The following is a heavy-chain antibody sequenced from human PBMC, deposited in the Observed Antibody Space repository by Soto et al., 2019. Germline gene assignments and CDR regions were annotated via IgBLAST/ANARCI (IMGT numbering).Heavy chain of an antibody. CDR3: ARDAPGVAPF. J-gene: IGHJ4*02. D-gene: IGHD2-15*01. CDR2: INYRWTT. CDR1: GGSIIDGQTY. Sequence: QVQLQESGPGLVKPSQTLSLTCTVSGGSIIDGQTYLNWIRQHPERGLEWMGYINYRWTTNYSPALKSRLLISVDTSKNQFSLTLTSVTAADTAVYYCARDAPGVAPFWGQGTLVTVSS. V-gene: IGHV4-31*03.